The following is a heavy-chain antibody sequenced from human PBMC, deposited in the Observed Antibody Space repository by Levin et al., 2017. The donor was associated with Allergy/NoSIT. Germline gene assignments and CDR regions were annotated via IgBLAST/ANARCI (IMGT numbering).Heavy chain of an antibody. D-gene: IGHD3-10*01. Sequence: GESLKISCAASGFTFSSYAMSWVRQAPGKGLEWVSAISGSGGSTYYADSVKGRFTISRDNSKNTLYLQMNSLRAEDTAVYYCAKGTHMVRGVIGLDYFDYWGQGTLVTVSS. J-gene: IGHJ4*02. CDR1: GFTFSSYA. CDR3: AKGTHMVRGVIGLDYFDY. CDR2: ISGSGGST. V-gene: IGHV3-23*01.